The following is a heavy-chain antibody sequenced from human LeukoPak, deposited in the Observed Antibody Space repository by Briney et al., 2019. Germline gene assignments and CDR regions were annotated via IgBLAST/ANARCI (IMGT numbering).Heavy chain of an antibody. CDR2: ISGSGGST. V-gene: IGHV3-23*01. Sequence: HAGGSLRLSCAASGFTFSSYAMSWVRQAPGKGLEWVSAISGSGGSTYYADSVKGRFTISRDNSKNTLYLQMNSLRAEDTAVYYCAPYYYDSSGYWRYFDYWGQGTLVTVSS. D-gene: IGHD3-22*01. J-gene: IGHJ4*02. CDR1: GFTFSSYA. CDR3: APYYYDSSGYWRYFDY.